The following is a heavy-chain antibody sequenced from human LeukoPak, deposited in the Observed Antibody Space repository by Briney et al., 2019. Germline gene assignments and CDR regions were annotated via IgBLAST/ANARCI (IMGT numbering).Heavy chain of an antibody. D-gene: IGHD3-3*01. V-gene: IGHV4-34*01. CDR1: GGSFSGYY. Sequence: PSETLSLTCAVYGGSFSGYYWSWIRQPPGKGLEWIGEINHSGSTNYNPSLKSRVTISVDTSKNQFSLKLSSVTAADTAVYYCARIPSVPTFGYYYMDVWGKGATVTVSS. CDR3: ARIPSVPTFGYYYMDV. J-gene: IGHJ6*03. CDR2: INHSGST.